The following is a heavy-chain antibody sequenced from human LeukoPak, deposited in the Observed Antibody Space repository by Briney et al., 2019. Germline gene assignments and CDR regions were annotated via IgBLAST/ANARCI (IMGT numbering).Heavy chain of an antibody. CDR2: IYTSGST. CDR1: GGSISSYY. CDR3: ARGGRGDLVVITDAFDI. D-gene: IGHD3-22*01. Sequence: KPSETLSLTCTVSGGSISSYYWRWIRQPAGKGLEWIGRIYTSGSTNYNPSLKSRVTMSVDTSKNQFSLKLSSVTAADTAVYYCARGGRGDLVVITDAFDIWGQGTMVTVSS. V-gene: IGHV4-4*07. J-gene: IGHJ3*02.